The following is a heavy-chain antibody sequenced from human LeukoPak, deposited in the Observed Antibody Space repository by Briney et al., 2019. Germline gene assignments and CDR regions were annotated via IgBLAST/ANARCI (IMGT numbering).Heavy chain of an antibody. V-gene: IGHV3-23*01. J-gene: IGHJ4*02. D-gene: IGHD6-13*01. CDR1: GFTFNNAW. Sequence: PGGSLRLSCAASGFTFNNAWMSWVRQAPGKGLEWVSTIRSDGDTAYNADSVKGRFTISRDNSKNTLYLQMNSLRVEDTAIYYCAKGQELDDGVFDSWGQGTLVTVSS. CDR3: AKGQELDDGVFDS. CDR2: IRSDGDTA.